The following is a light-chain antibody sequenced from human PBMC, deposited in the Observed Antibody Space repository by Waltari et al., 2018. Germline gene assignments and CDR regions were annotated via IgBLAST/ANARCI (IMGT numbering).Light chain of an antibody. J-gene: IGKJ4*01. Sequence: DIVMTQSPDSLAVSLGERATINCKSSQSVLYSSNNKNYLAWYQQKPGQPPKLLIYWASTRESGVPDRFSGSGSGKDFTLTISSLQAEDVAVYYCQQYYSPLITFGGGTKVEIK. CDR1: QSVLYSSNNKNY. V-gene: IGKV4-1*01. CDR2: WAS. CDR3: QQYYSPLIT.